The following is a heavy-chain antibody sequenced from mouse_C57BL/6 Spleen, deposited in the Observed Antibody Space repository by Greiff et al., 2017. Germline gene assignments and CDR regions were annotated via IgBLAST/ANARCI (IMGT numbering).Heavy chain of an antibody. J-gene: IGHJ4*01. CDR2: INPGSGGT. V-gene: IGHV1-54*01. CDR3: ARREELIYALGY. CDR1: GYAFTNYL. Sequence: QVQLQQSGAELVRPGTSVKVSCKASGYAFTNYLIEWVKQRPGQGLEWIGVINPGSGGTNYNEKFKGKATLTADKSSSTAYMQLSSLTSEDSAVYFCARREELIYALGYWGQGTSVTVSS.